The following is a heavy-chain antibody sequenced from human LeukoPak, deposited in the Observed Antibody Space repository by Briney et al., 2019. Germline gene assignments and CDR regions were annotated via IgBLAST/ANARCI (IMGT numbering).Heavy chain of an antibody. CDR2: IIPILGIA. J-gene: IGHJ4*02. V-gene: IGHV1-69*04. Sequence: AASVKVSCKASGYTFTSYYKHWVRQAPGQGLEWMGRIIPILGIANYAQKFQGRVTITADKSTSTAYMELSSLRSEDTAVYYCARGAPPQNWGQGALVTVSS. CDR1: GYTFTSYY. CDR3: ARGAPPQN.